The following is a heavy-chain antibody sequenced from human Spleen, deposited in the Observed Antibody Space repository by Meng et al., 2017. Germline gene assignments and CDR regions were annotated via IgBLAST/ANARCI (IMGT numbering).Heavy chain of an antibody. CDR2: ISWSSGSI. V-gene: IGHV3-9*03. Sequence: SLKISCAASGFTFDDYAMHWVRQAPGKGLEWVSGISWSSGSIGYADSVKGRFTISRDNAKNSLYLQMNSLRTEDMALYYCAKAHYSSNWYGFDYWGQGTLVTVSS. D-gene: IGHD6-13*01. J-gene: IGHJ4*02. CDR3: AKAHYSSNWYGFDY. CDR1: GFTFDDYA.